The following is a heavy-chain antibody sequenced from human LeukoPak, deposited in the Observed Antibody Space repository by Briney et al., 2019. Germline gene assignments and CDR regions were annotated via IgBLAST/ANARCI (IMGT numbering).Heavy chain of an antibody. CDR3: ARGGYDFWSGYYAHVTYFDY. D-gene: IGHD3-3*01. CDR1: GGSVSSGSYY. CDR2: IYYSGST. V-gene: IGHV4-61*01. Sequence: PSETLSLTCTVSGGSVSSGSYYWSWIRQPPGKGLEWIGYIYYSGSTNYNPSLKSRVTVSVDTSKNQFSLKLSSVTAADTAVYYCARGGYDFWSGYYAHVTYFDYWGQGTLVTVSS. J-gene: IGHJ4*02.